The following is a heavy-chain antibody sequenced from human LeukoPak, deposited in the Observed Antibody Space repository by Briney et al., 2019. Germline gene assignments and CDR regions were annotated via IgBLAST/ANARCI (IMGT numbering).Heavy chain of an antibody. Sequence: KPGGSLRLSCAASGFTLSDYHMSWIRQAPGMGLEWVSYISAGGSTISYADSVKGRFIISRDNAKDSLYLQMNSLRAEDTALCYCARHTIAGYRRGLDYWGQGTLVTVSS. D-gene: IGHD6-13*01. CDR1: GFTLSDYH. CDR2: ISAGGSTI. V-gene: IGHV3-11*01. CDR3: ARHTIAGYRRGLDY. J-gene: IGHJ4*02.